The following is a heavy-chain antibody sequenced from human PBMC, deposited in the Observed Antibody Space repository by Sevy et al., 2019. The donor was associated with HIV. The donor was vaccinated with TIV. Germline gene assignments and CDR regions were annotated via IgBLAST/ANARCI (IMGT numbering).Heavy chain of an antibody. J-gene: IGHJ6*02. V-gene: IGHV3-30*18. CDR3: AKELLWFGEFRNYYYYYGMDV. D-gene: IGHD3-10*01. Sequence: GGSLRLSCAASGFTFSSYGMHWVRQAPGKGLEWVAVISYDGSNKYYADSVKGRFTISRDNSKNTLYLQMNSLRAEDTAVYYCAKELLWFGEFRNYYYYYGMDVWGQGTTVTVSS. CDR2: ISYDGSNK. CDR1: GFTFSSYG.